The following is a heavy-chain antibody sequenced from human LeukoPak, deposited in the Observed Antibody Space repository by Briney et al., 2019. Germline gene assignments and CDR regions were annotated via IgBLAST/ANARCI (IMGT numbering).Heavy chain of an antibody. CDR3: ASGDPEDYFDY. CDR2: VYHDGDT. V-gene: IGHV4-38-2*02. Sequence: SETLSLTCTVSGYSINNYYWGWIRPPPGKGLEWIGSVYHDGDTFYNPSLKGRVTLSVDTSRHQFSLKLKSPSAADTAVYYFASGDPEDYFDYWGQGTLVTVTS. J-gene: IGHJ4*02. CDR1: GYSINNYY. D-gene: IGHD2-21*02.